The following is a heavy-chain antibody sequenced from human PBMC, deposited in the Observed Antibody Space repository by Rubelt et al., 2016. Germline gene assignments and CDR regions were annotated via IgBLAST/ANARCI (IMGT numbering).Heavy chain of an antibody. CDR2: TYYSGST. V-gene: IGHV4-59*08. CDR1: GGSISSYY. J-gene: IGHJ5*02. D-gene: IGHD3-22*01. CDR3: ARQEVVVITGDNWFDP. Sequence: QVQLQESGPGLVKPSETLSLTCTVSGGSISSYYWSWIRQPPGKGLEWIGYTYYSGSTNYNPSLRSGVTKSVDTSKNQFSLRLSSVTAADTAVYYCARQEVVVITGDNWFDPWGQGTLVTVSS.